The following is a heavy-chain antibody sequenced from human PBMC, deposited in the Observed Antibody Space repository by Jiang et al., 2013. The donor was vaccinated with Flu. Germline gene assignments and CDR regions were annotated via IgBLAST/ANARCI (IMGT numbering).Heavy chain of an antibody. CDR2: SSSSYI. V-gene: IGHV3-21*01. Sequence: SSSSYIYYADSVKGRFTISRDNAKNSLYLQMNSLRAEDTAVYYCARDLGFDYWGQGTLVTVSS. J-gene: IGHJ4*02. CDR3: ARDLGFDY.